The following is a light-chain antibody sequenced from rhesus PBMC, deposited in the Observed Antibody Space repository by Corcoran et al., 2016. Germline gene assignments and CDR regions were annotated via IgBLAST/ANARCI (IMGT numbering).Light chain of an antibody. Sequence: ETVMMQSPATLSLSPGERATLSCRASQSVCSTLAWYQQKPGQAPRLLIYYASSRATGIPDRFSGSGSGTEFTLTISSLDPEDVGVYYCQKYNDWPFTFGPGTKLDIK. CDR1: QSVCST. CDR2: YAS. V-gene: IGKV3-35*02. CDR3: QKYNDWPFT. J-gene: IGKJ3*01.